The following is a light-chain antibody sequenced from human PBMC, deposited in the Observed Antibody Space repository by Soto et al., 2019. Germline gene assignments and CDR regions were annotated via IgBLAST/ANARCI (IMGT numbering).Light chain of an antibody. CDR2: GAS. J-gene: IGKJ1*01. CDR1: QSVSRN. V-gene: IGKV3-15*01. Sequence: EIVMTQSPATLSVSPGERATLSCRASQSVSRNLAWYQQKPGQAPRLLIYGASTRATGIPARFSGSGSGTEFTLTISSLQSEDFAVYYCQQYKKWPRTFGHGTKVDIK. CDR3: QQYKKWPRT.